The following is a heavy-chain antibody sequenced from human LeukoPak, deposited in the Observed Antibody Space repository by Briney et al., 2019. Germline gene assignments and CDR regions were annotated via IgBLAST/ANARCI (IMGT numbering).Heavy chain of an antibody. V-gene: IGHV3-33*01. D-gene: IGHD3-10*01. J-gene: IGHJ6*02. CDR3: AREVTMVRGVTHYYYYGMDV. Sequence: GGSLRLSCAASGFTFSSYGMHRVRQAPGKGLEWVAVIWYDGSNKYYADSVKGRFTISRDNSKNTLYLQINSLRAEDTAVYYCAREVTMVRGVTHYYYYGMDVWGQGTTVTVSS. CDR1: GFTFSSYG. CDR2: IWYDGSNK.